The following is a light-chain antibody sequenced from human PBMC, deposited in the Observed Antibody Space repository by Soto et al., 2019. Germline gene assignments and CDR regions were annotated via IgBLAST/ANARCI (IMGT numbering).Light chain of an antibody. CDR2: GAS. CDR3: QQYNNWPPT. J-gene: IGKJ5*01. V-gene: IGKV3-15*01. CDR1: QSISSN. Sequence: IVMTWSPATLSVSPGERATLSCRASQSISSNLAWYQQKPGQAPRLLIYGASARATGIPARFSGSGSGTEFTLTISSLQSEDFAVYYCQQYNNWPPTFGQGTRLE.